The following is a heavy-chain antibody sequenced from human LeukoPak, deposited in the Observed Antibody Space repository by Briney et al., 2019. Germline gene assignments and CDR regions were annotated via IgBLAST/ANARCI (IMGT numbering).Heavy chain of an antibody. CDR2: ISSSSSTI. CDR3: ARALGYYYMDV. D-gene: IGHD3-16*01. V-gene: IGHV3-48*01. CDR1: GFTFSTYR. Sequence: GGSLRLSCAPSGFTFSTYRMNWVRQAPGEGLEWVSYISSSSSTIYYAGSGKGRLTISRDNEKNSLYMQMTSLTAEDTAVYYCARALGYYYMDVWGKGTTVTVSS. J-gene: IGHJ6*03.